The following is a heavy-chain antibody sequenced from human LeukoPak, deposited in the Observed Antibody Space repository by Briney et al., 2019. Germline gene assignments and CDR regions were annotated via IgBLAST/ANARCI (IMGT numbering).Heavy chain of an antibody. Sequence: GGSLRLSCTASGFTLSSFAMSWVRQAPGKGLELVSTLSSSGVRTYYADSVKGRFTISRDNSLNTVFLQMNSLRGEDTAIYYCAKNKGQLVPNYCMNVWGKGTTVTVSS. CDR3: AKNKGQLVPNYCMNV. CDR2: LSSSGVRT. CDR1: GFTLSSFA. J-gene: IGHJ6*03. D-gene: IGHD6-13*01. V-gene: IGHV3-23*01.